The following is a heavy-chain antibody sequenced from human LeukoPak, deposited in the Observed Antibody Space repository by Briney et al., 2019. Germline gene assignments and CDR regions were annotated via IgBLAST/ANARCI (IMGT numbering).Heavy chain of an antibody. Sequence: GGSLRLSCVVSGLTFSQSWMHWVRQVPGKGLVWVSRINTDGRNTIYADSVKGRFTISRDNAKNTLYLQKNSLRAEDTAVYYCARDQSIARPTTVDYWGKGTLVSVSS. V-gene: IGHV3-74*01. CDR1: GLTFSQSW. CDR2: INTDGRNT. D-gene: IGHD6-6*01. J-gene: IGHJ4*02. CDR3: ARDQSIARPTTVDY.